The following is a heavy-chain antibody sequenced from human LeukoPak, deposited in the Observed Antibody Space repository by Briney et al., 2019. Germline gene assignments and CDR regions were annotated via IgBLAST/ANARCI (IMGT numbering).Heavy chain of an antibody. CDR1: GFIFNSYG. J-gene: IGHJ4*02. CDR2: ISSSTSNI. CDR3: ARDGVMAETPFYFDS. Sequence: GGSLRLSCTGSGFIFNSYGINWVRQAPGKGLEWVAYISSSTSNIFYADSVKGRFTISRDHAKDSVLLQMNSLRVEDTALYFCARDGVMAETPFYFDSWGQGALVTASS. V-gene: IGHV3-48*01. D-gene: IGHD2-21*01.